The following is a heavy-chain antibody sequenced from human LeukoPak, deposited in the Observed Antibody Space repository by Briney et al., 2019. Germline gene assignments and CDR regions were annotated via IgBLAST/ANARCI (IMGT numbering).Heavy chain of an antibody. CDR3: ARDLQRLQLPASRLSPAKAFSDEGGLVY. Sequence: GASVKVSCEALRYTXIAYNIHGVRQAPGQGLEWMGWINPNSGDTNYAQKFEGRVTMTRDTSISTAYLELVGLRSDDTAVYFCARDLQRLQLPASRLSPAKAFSDEGGLVYWGQGSLVTVSS. CDR1: RYTXIAYN. V-gene: IGHV1-2*02. D-gene: IGHD1-1*01. CDR2: INPNSGDT. J-gene: IGHJ4*02.